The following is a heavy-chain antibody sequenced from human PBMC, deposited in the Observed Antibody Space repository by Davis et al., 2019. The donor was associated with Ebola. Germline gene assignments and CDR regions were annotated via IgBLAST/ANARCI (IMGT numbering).Heavy chain of an antibody. D-gene: IGHD3-9*01. J-gene: IGHJ4*02. CDR1: GGSISSRNW. Sequence: MPSETLSLTCSISGGSISSRNWWSWVRQPPGKGLEWIGEIYHGGNTNYNPSLKSRVTISVDKSKNQFSLRLSSVTAADTAVYYCARSHSDWLLPSDYWGQGTLATVSS. CDR2: IYHGGNT. V-gene: IGHV4-4*02. CDR3: ARSHSDWLLPSDY.